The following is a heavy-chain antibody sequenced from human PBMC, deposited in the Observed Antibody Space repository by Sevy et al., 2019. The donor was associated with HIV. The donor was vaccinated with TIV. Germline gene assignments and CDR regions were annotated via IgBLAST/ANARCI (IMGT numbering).Heavy chain of an antibody. CDR2: ISSSGSNI. CDR3: ARDLHRGLSGSTSGY. Sequence: GGSLRLSCAASGFTFSDYYMSWIRQAPGKGLEWVSYISSSGSNIYYADSVKGRFTVSRDNAKNAMYLQMNSLRAEDTVLYYCARDLHRGLSGSTSGYWGQGTLVTVSS. J-gene: IGHJ4*02. V-gene: IGHV3-11*01. D-gene: IGHD3-3*01. CDR1: GFTFSDYY.